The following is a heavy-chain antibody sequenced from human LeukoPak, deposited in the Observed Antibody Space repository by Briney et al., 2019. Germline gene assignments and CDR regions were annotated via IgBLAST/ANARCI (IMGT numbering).Heavy chain of an antibody. CDR2: IYYSGST. V-gene: IGHV4-59*01. CDR3: ARAEYYFDY. Sequence: SETLSLTCTVSGGSISSYYWSWIRQPPGKGLEWIGYIYYSGSTNYNPSLKSRVTISVDTSKNQFSLKLSSVTAADTAVYYYARAEYYFDYWGQGTLATVSS. D-gene: IGHD3-10*01. J-gene: IGHJ4*02. CDR1: GGSISSYY.